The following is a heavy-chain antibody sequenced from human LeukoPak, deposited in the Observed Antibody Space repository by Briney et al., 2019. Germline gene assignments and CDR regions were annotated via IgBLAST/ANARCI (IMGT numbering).Heavy chain of an antibody. D-gene: IGHD3-22*01. CDR3: AREVDYYDTSDYFPLGY. J-gene: IGHJ4*02. V-gene: IGHV1-2*02. CDR2: INPNNGGT. CDR1: GYTFTNYY. Sequence: ASIKVSCKASGYTFTNYYIHWVRQAPGQGLEWMGWINPNNGGTNYAQKFQGRVTMTRDTSISTAYMELSRLRSDDTAVYYCAREVDYYDTSDYFPLGYWGQGTLVTVSS.